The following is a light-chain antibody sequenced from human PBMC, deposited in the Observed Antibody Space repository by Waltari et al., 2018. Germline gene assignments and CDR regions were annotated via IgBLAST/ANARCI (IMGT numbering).Light chain of an antibody. Sequence: DIQLTQSPSFLSASVGDRVTITCRSSQGISYYLAWYQQKPGKAPKLLIHTAPTLQGGVPSRFSGSGSGTEFTLTISSLQPEDFATYYCQHRHSYPITFGQGTRLEIK. V-gene: IGKV1-9*01. J-gene: IGKJ5*01. CDR3: QHRHSYPIT. CDR2: TAP. CDR1: QGISYY.